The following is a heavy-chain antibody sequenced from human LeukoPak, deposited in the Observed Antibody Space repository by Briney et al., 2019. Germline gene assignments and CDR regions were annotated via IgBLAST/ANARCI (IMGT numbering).Heavy chain of an antibody. J-gene: IGHJ4*02. CDR1: GGSISSGSYY. CDR3: ARVGSSDFEGRYYFDS. Sequence: SETLSLTCTVSGGSISSGSYYWSWIRQPAGKGLEWIGRIYTSGSTNYNPSLKSRVTISVDKSKNQFSLKLSSVTAADTAVYYCARVGSSDFEGRYYFDSWGQGTLVTVSS. V-gene: IGHV4-61*02. CDR2: IYTSGST. D-gene: IGHD6-25*01.